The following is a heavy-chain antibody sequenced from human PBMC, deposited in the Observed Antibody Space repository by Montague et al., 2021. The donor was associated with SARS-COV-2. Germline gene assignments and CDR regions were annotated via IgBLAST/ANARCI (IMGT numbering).Heavy chain of an antibody. J-gene: IGHJ3*02. D-gene: IGHD6-19*01. CDR2: IYYSGST. Sequence: SETLSLTCTVSGGSISSYYWSWIWQPPGKGLEWIGYIYYSGSTNYNPSLKSRVTISVDTSKNQFSLKLSPVAAADTAVYYCARGSGWMGNAFDIWGQGTMVTVSS. V-gene: IGHV4-59*01. CDR1: GGSISSYY. CDR3: ARGSGWMGNAFDI.